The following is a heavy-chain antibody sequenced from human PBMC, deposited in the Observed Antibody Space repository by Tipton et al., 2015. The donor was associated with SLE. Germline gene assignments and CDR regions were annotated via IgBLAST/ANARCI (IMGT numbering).Heavy chain of an antibody. CDR1: GGSISSSSYY. Sequence: TLSLTCAVSGGSISSSSYYWGWIRQPPGKGLEWIGSIYYSGNTYYNPSLKCRVTLSVDTYKHQFSLKLSFVTAADTALYYCARVLWPSWFDPWGQGTLVTVSS. V-gene: IGHV4-39*01. CDR2: IYYSGNT. J-gene: IGHJ5*02. CDR3: ARVLWPSWFDP. D-gene: IGHD3-16*01.